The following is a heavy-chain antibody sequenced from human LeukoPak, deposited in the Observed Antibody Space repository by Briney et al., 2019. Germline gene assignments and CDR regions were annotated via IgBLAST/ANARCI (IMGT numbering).Heavy chain of an antibody. CDR2: ISSSSRYI. CDR1: GFNFSSYA. Sequence: GGSLRLSRVASGFNFSSYALSWVRQAPGKGLEWVSSISSSSRYIYYADSMEGRFTISRDNTKNSLSLQMNSLRAEDTAVYYCARGAAAGFDPYYFDYWGRGALVTVSS. V-gene: IGHV3-21*01. D-gene: IGHD6-13*01. J-gene: IGHJ4*02. CDR3: ARGAAAGFDPYYFDY.